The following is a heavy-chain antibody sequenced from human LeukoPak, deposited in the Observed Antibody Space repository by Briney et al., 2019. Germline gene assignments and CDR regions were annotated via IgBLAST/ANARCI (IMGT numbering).Heavy chain of an antibody. D-gene: IGHD3-9*01. J-gene: IGHJ4*02. CDR2: IRSKANSYAT. V-gene: IGHV3-73*01. CDR3: TTDGDYDILTGYYPLTLFDY. CDR1: GFTFSGSA. Sequence: GGSLRLSCAASGFTFSGSAMHWVRQASGKGLEWVGRIRSKANSYATAYAASVKGRFTISRDDSKNTAYLQMNSLKTEDTAVYYCTTDGDYDILTGYYPLTLFDYWGQGTLVTVSS.